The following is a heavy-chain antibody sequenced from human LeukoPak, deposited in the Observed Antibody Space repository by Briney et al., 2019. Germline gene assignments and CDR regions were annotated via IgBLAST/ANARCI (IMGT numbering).Heavy chain of an antibody. Sequence: AASVKVSCKASGGTFSSYAISWVRQAPGQGLEWMGGIIPIFGTANYAQKFQGRVTITADESTSTAYMELSSLRSEDTAVYYCATGNYDFWSGYRTYDYWGQGTLVTVSS. CDR3: ATGNYDFWSGYRTYDY. D-gene: IGHD3-3*01. CDR2: IIPIFGTA. V-gene: IGHV1-69*13. J-gene: IGHJ4*02. CDR1: GGTFSSYA.